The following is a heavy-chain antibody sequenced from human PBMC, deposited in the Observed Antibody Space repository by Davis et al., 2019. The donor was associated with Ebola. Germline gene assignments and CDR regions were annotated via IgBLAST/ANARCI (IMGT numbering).Heavy chain of an antibody. V-gene: IGHV3-74*03. CDR1: GFIFSNYW. J-gene: IGHJ4*02. CDR2: TNRYGTTT. CDR3: SITSLR. Sequence: GESLKIPCRGSGFIFSNYWMHWVRQSPGKGLVWVATTNRYGTTTTYADSLRGRFTISRDNTNSTLNLRMNGLRAEDTAVYYCSITSLRWGQGTLVTVSS.